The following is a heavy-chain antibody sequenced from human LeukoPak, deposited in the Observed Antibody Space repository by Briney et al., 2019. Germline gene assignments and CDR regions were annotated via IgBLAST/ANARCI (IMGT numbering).Heavy chain of an antibody. CDR3: ARVGIAVAGTWDYFDY. CDR2: ISGSGGST. Sequence: GGSLRLSCAASGFTFSSYAMSWVRQAPGKGLEWVSAISGSGGSTYYADSVKGRFTISRDNSKNTLYLQMGSLRAEDMAVYYCARVGIAVAGTWDYFDYWGQGTPVTVSS. D-gene: IGHD6-19*01. V-gene: IGHV3-23*01. J-gene: IGHJ4*02. CDR1: GFTFSSYA.